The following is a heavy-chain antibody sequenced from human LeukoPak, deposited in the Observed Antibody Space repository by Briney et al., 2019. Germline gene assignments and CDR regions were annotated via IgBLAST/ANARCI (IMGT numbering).Heavy chain of an antibody. CDR1: GDSMSGDNYY. Sequence: SETLSLTCTVSGDSMSGDNYYWSWIRQPAGKGLEWIGRIYTSGSTNYNPSLKSRVAISVDTSKNQSSLNLSSVTAADTAVYYCARGRATINFDYWGQGTLVTVSS. CDR3: ARGRATINFDY. J-gene: IGHJ4*02. CDR2: IYTSGST. V-gene: IGHV4-61*02. D-gene: IGHD5-24*01.